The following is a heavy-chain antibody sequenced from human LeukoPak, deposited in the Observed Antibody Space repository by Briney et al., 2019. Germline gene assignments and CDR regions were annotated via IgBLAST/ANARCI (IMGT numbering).Heavy chain of an antibody. J-gene: IGHJ4*02. V-gene: IGHV1-24*01. CDR2: FDPEDGET. CDR1: GYTLTELS. CDR3: ATIDGHYDSSGY. Sequence: GASVKVSCKVSGYTLTELSMHWVRQAPGKGLEWMGGFDPEDGETIYAQKFQGRVTITEDTSTDTAYMELSSLRSEDTAVYYCATIDGHYDSSGYWGQGTLVIVSS. D-gene: IGHD3-22*01.